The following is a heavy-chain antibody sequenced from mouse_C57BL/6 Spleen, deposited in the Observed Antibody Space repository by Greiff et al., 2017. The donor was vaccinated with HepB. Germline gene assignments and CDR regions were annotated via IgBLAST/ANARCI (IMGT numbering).Heavy chain of an antibody. V-gene: IGHV1-9*01. Sequence: QVQLQQSGAELMKPGASVKLSCKATGYTFTGYWIEWVKQRPGHGLEWIGEILPGSGSTNYNEKFKGKATFTADTSSNTAYMQLSSLTTEDSAIYYCATLDSSGYEAWFAYWGQGTLVTVSA. CDR2: ILPGSGST. J-gene: IGHJ3*01. CDR3: ATLDSSGYEAWFAY. CDR1: GYTFTGYW. D-gene: IGHD3-2*02.